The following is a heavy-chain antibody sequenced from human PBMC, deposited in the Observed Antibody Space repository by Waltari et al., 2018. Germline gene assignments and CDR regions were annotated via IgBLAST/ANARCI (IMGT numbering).Heavy chain of an antibody. CDR2: MSGSGCSK. Sequence: EVQLLESGGGLVQPGGSLRLSCAASGFTFSSYAMSWVRQAPGKGLEWVSAMSGSGCSKYYADSVKGRFTISRDNSKNTLYLQMNSLRAEDTAVYYCAKDPRDTMIVVPNGGYWGQGTLVTVSS. D-gene: IGHD3-22*01. CDR1: GFTFSSYA. V-gene: IGHV3-23*01. CDR3: AKDPRDTMIVVPNGGY. J-gene: IGHJ4*02.